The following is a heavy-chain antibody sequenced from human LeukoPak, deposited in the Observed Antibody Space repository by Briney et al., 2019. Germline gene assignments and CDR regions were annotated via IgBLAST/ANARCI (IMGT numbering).Heavy chain of an antibody. CDR1: GGAISSYY. CDR3: ARGLDYYYYMDV. V-gene: IGHV4-59*01. CDR2: IYYSGST. Sequence: SETLSLTCTVSGGAISSYYWSWIRQPPGKGLEWIGYIYYSGSTNYNPSLTSRVTISVDTSKNQFSLKLSSVTAADTAVYYCARGLDYYYYMDVWGKGTTVTVSS. J-gene: IGHJ6*03.